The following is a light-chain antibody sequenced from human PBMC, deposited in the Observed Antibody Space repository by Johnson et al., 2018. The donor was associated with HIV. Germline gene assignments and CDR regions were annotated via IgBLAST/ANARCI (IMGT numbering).Light chain of an antibody. CDR2: KNN. Sequence: QSVLTQPPSVSAAPGQKVTISCSGSSSNIGSTSVSWYQQLPGTAPKLLIYKNNKRPSGICDRFSGSKSGTSATLGITGLETGDEADYYCGTWDSRLSAYVFGTGTKVTIL. J-gene: IGLJ1*01. CDR3: GTWDSRLSAYV. V-gene: IGLV1-51*02. CDR1: SSNIGSTS.